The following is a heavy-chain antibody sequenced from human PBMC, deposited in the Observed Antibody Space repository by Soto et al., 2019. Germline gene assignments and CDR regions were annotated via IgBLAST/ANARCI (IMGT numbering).Heavy chain of an antibody. D-gene: IGHD1-26*01. CDR1: GFTFNNYG. Sequence: QVQLVESGGGVVQPGKSLRLSCAASGFTFNNYGMNGVRQAPGKGLDWVAVVWYDGSNEYYADSVKGRFTIFRDNSKSTLHLQINSLRVEDTAVYYCARDVGGYIDSWGQGTLVTVSS. CDR3: ARDVGGYIDS. V-gene: IGHV3-33*01. J-gene: IGHJ4*02. CDR2: VWYDGSNE.